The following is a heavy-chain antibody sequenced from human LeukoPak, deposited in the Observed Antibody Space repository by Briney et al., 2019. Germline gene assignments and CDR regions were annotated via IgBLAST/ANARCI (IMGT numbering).Heavy chain of an antibody. V-gene: IGHV1-69*05. CDR3: ARAGAGSGYDIVHDAFDI. CDR2: TIPILGIS. D-gene: IGHD5-12*01. CDR1: AASFTNIG. Sequence: SVTLSCNAAAASFTNIGLSWDRHAHGPGHDWMGGTIPILGISDLAQKLQGRVTITTDEASSTAYMELTSLRYEDTAVYFCARAGAGSGYDIVHDAFDIWGQGTRVTV. J-gene: IGHJ3*02.